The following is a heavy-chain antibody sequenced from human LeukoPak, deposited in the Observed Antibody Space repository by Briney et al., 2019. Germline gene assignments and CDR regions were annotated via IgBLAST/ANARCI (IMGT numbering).Heavy chain of an antibody. Sequence: SETLSLTCTVSGGSISSSNYYWGWIRQPPGKGLEWMGSIYYSGSTYYNPSLKSRVTISVDTSKNQFSLQLSSVTAADTAVYYCARRLYSPGNYYYMDVWGKGTTVTVSS. CDR3: ARRLYSPGNYYYMDV. D-gene: IGHD2-2*02. J-gene: IGHJ6*03. V-gene: IGHV4-39*01. CDR2: IYYSGST. CDR1: GGSISSSNYY.